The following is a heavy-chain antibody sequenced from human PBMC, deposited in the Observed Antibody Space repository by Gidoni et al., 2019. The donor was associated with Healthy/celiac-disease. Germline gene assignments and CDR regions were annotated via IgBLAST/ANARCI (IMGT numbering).Heavy chain of an antibody. CDR1: GGSISSSY. Sequence: QVQLQESGPGLVKPSETLSLTCTVSGGSISSSYWSWIRQPPGKGLEWIGYIYYSGSTNYNPSLKSRVTISVDTSKNQFSLKLSSVTAADTAVYYCASSDILTGYHPYAAFDIWGQGTMVTVSS. V-gene: IGHV4-59*01. J-gene: IGHJ3*02. CDR2: IYYSGST. D-gene: IGHD3-9*01. CDR3: ASSDILTGYHPYAAFDI.